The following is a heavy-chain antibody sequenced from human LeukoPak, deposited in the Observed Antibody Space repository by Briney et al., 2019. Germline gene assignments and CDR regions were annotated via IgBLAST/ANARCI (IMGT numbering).Heavy chain of an antibody. V-gene: IGHV3-30-3*01. CDR1: GFTFSSYA. CDR2: ISYDGSNK. J-gene: IGHJ4*02. CDR3: ARTRDYYDSSGYNY. Sequence: RGSLRLSCAASGFTFSSYAMHWVRQAPGKGLEWVAVISYDGSNKYYADSVKGRFTISRDNSKNTLYLQMNSLRAEDTAVYYCARTRDYYDSSGYNYWGQGTLVTVSS. D-gene: IGHD3-22*01.